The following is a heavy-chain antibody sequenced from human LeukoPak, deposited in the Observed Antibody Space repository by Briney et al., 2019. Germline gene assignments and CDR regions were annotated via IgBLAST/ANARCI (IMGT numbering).Heavy chain of an antibody. Sequence: GGSLRLSCAASGFTFSRYGMHWLRQAPGTGLEWVAVIWYDGSNKDYTDSVRGRFTISRDNSENMLYLQMNSLRVEDTAVYYCARDREAYSSSWYGRWFDPWGQGTLVTVSS. CDR2: IWYDGSNK. V-gene: IGHV3-33*01. J-gene: IGHJ5*02. CDR3: ARDREAYSSSWYGRWFDP. CDR1: GFTFSRYG. D-gene: IGHD6-13*01.